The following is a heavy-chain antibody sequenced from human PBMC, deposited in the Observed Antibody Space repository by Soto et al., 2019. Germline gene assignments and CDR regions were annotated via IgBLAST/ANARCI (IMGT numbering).Heavy chain of an antibody. CDR1: EFTFSTYG. J-gene: IGHJ6*02. CDR2: ISFDGTYK. CDR3: AKEAYSGSLGGGYGMDV. Sequence: QAQLVESGGGVVQPGRSLRLSCAASEFTFSTYGMHWVRQAPGKGLEWLAVISFDGTYKYYTDSVKGRFTISRDNSKKTLHLQMNSLRAEDTAVYYCAKEAYSGSLGGGYGMDVWGQGTTVTVSS. V-gene: IGHV3-30*18. D-gene: IGHD1-26*01.